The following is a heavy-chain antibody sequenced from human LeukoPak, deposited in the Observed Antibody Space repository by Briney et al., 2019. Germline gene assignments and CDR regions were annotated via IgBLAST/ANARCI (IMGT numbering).Heavy chain of an antibody. D-gene: IGHD3-3*01. V-gene: IGHV4-59*01. CDR1: AGSISSYY. J-gene: IGHJ4*02. CDR2: IFYGANT. CDR3: ASGTIFGVIAPYCFHS. Sequence: PSETLSLTCTVSAGSISSYYWNWIRQVPGKGLEWIGYIFYGANTYYNPSLKDRVTMSMDTSKSQVSLKLTSVTAAVAAVYYCASGTIFGVIAPYCFHSWGQGTLVTVSP.